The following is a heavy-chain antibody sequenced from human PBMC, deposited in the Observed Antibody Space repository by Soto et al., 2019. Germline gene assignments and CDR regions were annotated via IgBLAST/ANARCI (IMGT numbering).Heavy chain of an antibody. V-gene: IGHV4-4*02. CDR2: IYHSGST. CDR1: GGSSISSNR. J-gene: IGHJ6*02. Sequence: PSETLSVTDSVSGGSSISSNRLSWVRQPPGKGLEWIGEIYHSGSTNYNPSLKSRVTISVDKSKNQFSLKLSSVTAADTAVYYCARVSGSYYYGMDVWGQGTTVTVS. D-gene: IGHD1-26*01. CDR3: ARVSGSYYYGMDV.